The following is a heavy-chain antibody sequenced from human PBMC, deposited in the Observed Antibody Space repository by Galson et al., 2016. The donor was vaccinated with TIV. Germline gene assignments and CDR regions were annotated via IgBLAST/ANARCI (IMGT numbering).Heavy chain of an antibody. V-gene: IGHV3-7*01. CDR1: GISFSSYW. J-gene: IGHJ4*02. CDR3: ASQGVDY. CDR2: INQGGSEK. D-gene: IGHD2-8*01. Sequence: LSCAVSGISFSSYWMTWVRQAPGKGLEWVASINQGGSEKYYVDSVKGRFTISRDNAKNSLYLQMNSLRAEDTAMFYCASQGVDYWGQGTLVTVSS.